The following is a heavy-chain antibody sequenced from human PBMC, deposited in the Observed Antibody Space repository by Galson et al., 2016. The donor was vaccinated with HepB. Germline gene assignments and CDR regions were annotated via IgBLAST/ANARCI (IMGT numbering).Heavy chain of an antibody. V-gene: IGHV4-39*01. CDR3: ARSSIAARLDFDY. CDR2: IYYSGST. D-gene: IGHD6-6*01. Sequence: SETLSLTCTVSGGSISSSNYYWAWIRLSPGKGLAWIGSIYYSGSTYYNPSLKSRVTISVDTSKNQFSLKLTSVTAADTAVYYCARSSIAARLDFDYWGQGTLVTVSS. CDR1: GGSISSSNYY. J-gene: IGHJ4*02.